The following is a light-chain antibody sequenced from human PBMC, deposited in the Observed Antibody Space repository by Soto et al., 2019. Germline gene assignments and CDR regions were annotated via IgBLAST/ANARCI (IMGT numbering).Light chain of an antibody. V-gene: IGKV1-33*01. CDR1: QDIRKY. CDR3: QQYDSLPPLFT. J-gene: IGKJ3*01. Sequence: DIQMTQSPPSLSASVGDRVTITCQASQDIRKYLNWYQQKPGKAPKLLIYDASNLETGVPSRFSGSASGKAFTFTISSLQPEDVATYYCQQYDSLPPLFTFGPGTKV. CDR2: DAS.